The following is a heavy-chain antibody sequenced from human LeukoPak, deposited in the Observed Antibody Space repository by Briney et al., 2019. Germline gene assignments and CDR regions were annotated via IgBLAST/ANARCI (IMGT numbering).Heavy chain of an antibody. Sequence: SETLSLTCTVSGGSISSYYWSWIRQPPGKGLEWIGYIYYSGGTNYNPSLKSRVTISVDTSKNQFSLKLSSVTAADTAVYYCAREADDYVWGSYRTFDYWGQGTLVTVSS. J-gene: IGHJ4*02. CDR2: IYYSGGT. V-gene: IGHV4-59*01. CDR1: GGSISSYY. CDR3: AREADDYVWGSYRTFDY. D-gene: IGHD3-16*02.